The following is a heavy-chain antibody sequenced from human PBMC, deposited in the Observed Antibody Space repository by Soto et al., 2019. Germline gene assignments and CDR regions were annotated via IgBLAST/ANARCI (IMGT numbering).Heavy chain of an antibody. CDR2: IWYDGSNK. D-gene: IGHD4-17*01. CDR1: GFTFSSYG. CDR3: AREPSSNYGDYRYYYYGMDV. V-gene: IGHV3-33*01. J-gene: IGHJ6*02. Sequence: QVQLVESGGGVVQPGRSLRLSCAASGFTFSSYGMHWVRQAPGKGLEWVAVIWYDGSNKYYADSVKGRFTMSRDNSKNTLYLQMNSLRAEDTAVYYCAREPSSNYGDYRYYYYGMDVWGQGTTVTVSS.